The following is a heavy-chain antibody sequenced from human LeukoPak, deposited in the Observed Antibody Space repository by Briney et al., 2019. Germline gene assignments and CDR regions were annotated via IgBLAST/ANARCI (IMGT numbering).Heavy chain of an antibody. D-gene: IGHD3-10*01. CDR2: IKQDGSEK. CDR3: ATYRMVRAPNDAFDI. CDR1: GFTFSNYD. Sequence: GGSLRLSCAASGFTFSNYDMSWVRQAPGKGLEWVANIKQDGSEKYYVDSVKGRFTISRDNAKNSLYLQMNSLRAEDTAVYYCATYRMVRAPNDAFDIWGQGTMVTVSS. V-gene: IGHV3-7*03. J-gene: IGHJ3*02.